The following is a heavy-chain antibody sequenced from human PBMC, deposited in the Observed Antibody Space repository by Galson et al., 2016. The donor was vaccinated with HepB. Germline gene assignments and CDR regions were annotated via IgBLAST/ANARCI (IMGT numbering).Heavy chain of an antibody. V-gene: IGHV3-21*01. D-gene: IGHD2-15*01. CDR3: ARDPGRYCSGGFCYSNPDYNGMDV. Sequence: SLRLSCAASGFTFSSYSMNWVRQAPGKGLEWVSSISSSSSYIYYADPVKGRFTISRDNAKNSLYLQMNSLRAEDTAVYYCARDPGRYCSGGFCYSNPDYNGMDVWGQGTTVIVSS. CDR2: ISSSSSYI. J-gene: IGHJ6*02. CDR1: GFTFSSYS.